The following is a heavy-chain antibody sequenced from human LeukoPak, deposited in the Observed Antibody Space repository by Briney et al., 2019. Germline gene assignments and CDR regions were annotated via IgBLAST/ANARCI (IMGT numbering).Heavy chain of an antibody. CDR2: IYYSGSA. Sequence: PSETLSLTCTVFGGSITNYSYYWGWIRQPPGKGLEWIGTIYYSGSAYYNPSLKSRVTISVDTSKNQFSLKLSSVTAADTAVYYCARQSGSSQIVGAATHSDPWGQGTLVTVSS. V-gene: IGHV4-39*01. CDR1: GGSITNYSYY. J-gene: IGHJ5*02. CDR3: ARQSGSSQIVGAATHSDP. D-gene: IGHD1-26*01.